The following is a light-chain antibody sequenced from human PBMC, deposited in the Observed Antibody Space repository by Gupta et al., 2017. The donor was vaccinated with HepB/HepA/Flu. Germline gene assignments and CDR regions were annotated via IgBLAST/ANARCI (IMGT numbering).Light chain of an antibody. CDR1: QTVSIW. V-gene: IGKV1-5*03. J-gene: IGKJ1*01. CDR2: EAS. Sequence: DIQMTQSPSTLSASVGDRVTITCRASQTVSIWLAWYQQKPGKAPKLLIYEASSLKSGVPSSFSGGGSGTEFTLTISSLQPDDVATYYCQQYYSFWTFGQGTKVEIK. CDR3: QQYYSFWT.